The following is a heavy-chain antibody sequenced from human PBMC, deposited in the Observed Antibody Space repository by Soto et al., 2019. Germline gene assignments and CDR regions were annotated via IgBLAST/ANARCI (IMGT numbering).Heavy chain of an antibody. Sequence: SQNLSLTCAISVDGVSSNSAAWNWIRQSSSGGLEWLGRTYFRSKWYTGYAPSVKSRITINPDTSKNQFSLQLTSVTPEDTAVYHCADRDVQYWGQATLVNVSS. CDR3: ADRDVQY. CDR1: VDGVSSNSAA. J-gene: IGHJ4*02. CDR2: TYFRSKWYT. V-gene: IGHV6-1*01.